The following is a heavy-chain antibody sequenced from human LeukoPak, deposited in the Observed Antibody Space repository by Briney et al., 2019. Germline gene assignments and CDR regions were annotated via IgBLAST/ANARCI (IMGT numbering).Heavy chain of an antibody. Sequence: PGGSLRLSCAASGFTFNNYAMSWVRQAPGKGLEWVANIKQDGSEDYYVDSVKGRFTISRDNAKNSLYLQMNSLRVEDTAMYYCASTTGSYYPTFDSWGQGTLVSVSS. CDR1: GFTFNNYA. CDR2: IKQDGSED. V-gene: IGHV3-7*01. J-gene: IGHJ4*02. D-gene: IGHD3-10*01. CDR3: ASTTGSYYPTFDS.